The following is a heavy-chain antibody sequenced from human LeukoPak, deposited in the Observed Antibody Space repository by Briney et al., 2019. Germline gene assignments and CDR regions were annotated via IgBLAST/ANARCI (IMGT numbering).Heavy chain of an antibody. J-gene: IGHJ4*02. Sequence: GGSLRLSCAASGFTFSDYYMSWIRQAPGKGLEWVALIWYDGSNQDYADSVRGRFTVSRDNSKNTLYLQMNSLRVEDTAVYYCATVRTTWYLEYWGQGTLVTVSS. V-gene: IGHV3-33*08. CDR2: IWYDGSNQ. D-gene: IGHD1-26*01. CDR3: ATVRTTWYLEY. CDR1: GFTFSDYY.